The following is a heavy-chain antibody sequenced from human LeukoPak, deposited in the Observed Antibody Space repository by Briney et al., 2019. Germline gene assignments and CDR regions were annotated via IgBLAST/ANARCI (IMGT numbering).Heavy chain of an antibody. CDR3: AKARSLLPDY. D-gene: IGHD2/OR15-2a*01. CDR2: IRYDGSNK. V-gene: IGHV3-30*02. CDR1: GFTFSSYG. Sequence: GGSLRLSCAASGFTFSSYGMHWVRQAPGKGLEWVAFIRYDGSNKYFADSVKGRFTISRDNSKNTLYLQTISLRVEDTAVYYCAKARSLLPDYWGQGTLVTVSS. J-gene: IGHJ4*02.